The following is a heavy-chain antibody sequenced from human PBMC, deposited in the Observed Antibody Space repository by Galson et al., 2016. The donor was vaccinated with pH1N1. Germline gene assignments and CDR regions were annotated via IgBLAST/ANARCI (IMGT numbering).Heavy chain of an antibody. D-gene: IGHD3-22*01. CDR3: ARNYYASSGIYVSFDY. V-gene: IGHV2-70*04. Sequence: PALVKPTQTLTLTCTFSGFSLSTVGMRVSWIRQPPGKALEWLARMDWDDDKAYKTSLKNRLTISKDSSKNQVVLTMTNMDPVDTATYYCARNYYASSGIYVSFDYWGQGTLVTVSS. CDR2: MDWDDDK. J-gene: IGHJ4*02. CDR1: GFSLSTVGMR.